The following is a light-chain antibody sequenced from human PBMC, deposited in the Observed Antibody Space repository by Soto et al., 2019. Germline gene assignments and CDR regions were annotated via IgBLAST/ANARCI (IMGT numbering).Light chain of an antibody. CDR3: QHYNNGTPSRA. V-gene: IGKV3-15*01. Sequence: EIVMTQSPATLSVSPGERATLSCRASQSVSSKLAWYQQKPGQAPRLLIYCASTRATGIPARFSGSGSGTEFTLTVICLRSKDFAVYDSQHYNNGTPSRAFGHVTNVEIK. CDR1: QSVSSK. CDR2: CAS. J-gene: IGKJ1*01.